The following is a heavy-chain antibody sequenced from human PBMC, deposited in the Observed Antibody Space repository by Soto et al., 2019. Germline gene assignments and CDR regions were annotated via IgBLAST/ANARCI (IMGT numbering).Heavy chain of an antibody. Sequence: QVQLVQSGAEVKKPGSSVKVSCKASGGTFSSYTISWVRQAPGQGLEWMGRIIPILGIANYAQKFQGRVTITADKDTRTADMELSSLRSEDTAVYYLAGDCSSPSCYSDYWGQGSLVTVSS. CDR1: GGTFSSYT. CDR3: AGDCSSPSCYSDY. V-gene: IGHV1-69*08. CDR2: IIPILGIA. J-gene: IGHJ4*02. D-gene: IGHD2-2*01.